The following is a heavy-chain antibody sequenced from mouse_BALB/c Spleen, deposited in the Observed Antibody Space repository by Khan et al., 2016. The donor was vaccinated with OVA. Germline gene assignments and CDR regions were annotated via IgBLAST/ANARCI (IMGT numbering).Heavy chain of an antibody. V-gene: IGHV1-7*01. J-gene: IGHJ3*01. CDR2: INPSTGYT. Sequence: VQLQQSGAELAKPGASVKMSCKASGYTFTSYWIHWVKQRPGQGLEWIGYINPSTGYTEYNQRFKDKATLTADKSSSTAYRQLSSLTSEESAVYYCANHGSSSAWLTYWGQGTLVTVSA. CDR1: GYTFTSYW. CDR3: ANHGSSSAWLTY. D-gene: IGHD1-1*01.